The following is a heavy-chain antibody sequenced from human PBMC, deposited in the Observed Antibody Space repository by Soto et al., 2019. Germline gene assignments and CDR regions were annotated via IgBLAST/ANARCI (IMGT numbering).Heavy chain of an antibody. D-gene: IGHD3-22*01. Sequence: GGSLRLSCAASGFTFSNAWMNWVRQAPGKGLEWVGRIKSKTDGGTTDYAAPVKGRFTISRDDSKNTLYLQMNSLKTDETAVYYCTTDPRSYRQGPDSSGYYSHDAFDIWGQGTMVTVSS. CDR3: TTDPRSYRQGPDSSGYYSHDAFDI. V-gene: IGHV3-15*07. CDR2: IKSKTDGGTT. CDR1: GFTFSNAW. J-gene: IGHJ3*02.